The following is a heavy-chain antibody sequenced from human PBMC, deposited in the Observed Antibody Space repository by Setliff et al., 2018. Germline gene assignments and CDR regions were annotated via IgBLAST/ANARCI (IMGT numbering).Heavy chain of an antibody. Sequence: SETLSLTCTVSDDSFTSSRYYWGWIRQAPGSGLEWIGSISYSGTPYYNASVESRVTISVDTSKSQFSLNLTSVTAADTALYYCARTGTGYYYGEFQRWGQGTLVTAPQ. V-gene: IGHV4-39*01. D-gene: IGHD3-22*01. CDR2: ISYSGTP. CDR1: DDSFTSSRYY. CDR3: ARTGTGYYYGEFQR. J-gene: IGHJ1*01.